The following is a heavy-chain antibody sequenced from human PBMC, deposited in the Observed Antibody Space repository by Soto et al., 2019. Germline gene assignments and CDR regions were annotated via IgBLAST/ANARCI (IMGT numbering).Heavy chain of an antibody. J-gene: IGHJ6*02. V-gene: IGHV3-23*01. CDR2: ISGSGIST. CDR1: EFTLSTYP. Sequence: ADVSLRLSYASSEFTLSTYPRSWVRQAPGQGLEWVSGISGSGISTYYTDSVKGRFTISRDNSKNTVFLQMNSLRDEDTAVYYCVKPPVITASYYYYDMDGWGQGITVTVSS. D-gene: IGHD4-4*01. CDR3: VKPPVITASYYYYDMDG.